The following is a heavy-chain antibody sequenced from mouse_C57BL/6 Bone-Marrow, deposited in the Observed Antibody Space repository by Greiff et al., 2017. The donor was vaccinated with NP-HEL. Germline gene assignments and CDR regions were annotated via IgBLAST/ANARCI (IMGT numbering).Heavy chain of an antibody. Sequence: VQLVESGPGLVAPSQSLSITCTVSGFSLTSYAISWVRQPPGKGLEWLGGIWTGGGTNYNSALKSRLSISKDNSKSQVFLKMNSLQTDDTARYYCARMGEYDRDWYFDVWGTGTTVTVSS. CDR2: IWTGGGT. J-gene: IGHJ1*03. V-gene: IGHV2-9-1*01. CDR3: ARMGEYDRDWYFDV. D-gene: IGHD2-14*01. CDR1: GFSLTSYA.